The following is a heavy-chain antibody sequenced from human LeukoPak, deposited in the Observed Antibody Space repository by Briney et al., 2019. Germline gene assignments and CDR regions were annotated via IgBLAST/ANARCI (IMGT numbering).Heavy chain of an antibody. J-gene: IGHJ6*02. D-gene: IGHD3-10*01. V-gene: IGHV3-23*01. CDR1: GFTFSSYA. Sequence: GGSLRLSCAASGFTFSSYAMSWVRQAPGKGLEWVSAISGSGGSTYYADSVKGRFTISRDNSKNTLYLQMNSLRAEDTAAYYCAKSTPIWFGELSNPYYYYYGMDVWGQGTTVTVSS. CDR2: ISGSGGST. CDR3: AKSTPIWFGELSNPYYYYYGMDV.